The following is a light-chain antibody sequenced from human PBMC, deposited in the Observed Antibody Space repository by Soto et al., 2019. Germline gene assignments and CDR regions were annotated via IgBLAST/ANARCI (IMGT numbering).Light chain of an antibody. J-gene: IGLJ1*01. V-gene: IGLV1-44*01. CDR2: SNN. CDR3: AAWDDSLNAYV. Sequence: QSVLTQPPSASGTPGQRVTISCSGSSSNIGSNTVNWYQQLPGTAPKLLIYSNNDRPSGVADRFSGSKSGTSASLAISGLLSEDEADFYCAAWDDSLNAYVIGTGTKLTVL. CDR1: SSNIGSNT.